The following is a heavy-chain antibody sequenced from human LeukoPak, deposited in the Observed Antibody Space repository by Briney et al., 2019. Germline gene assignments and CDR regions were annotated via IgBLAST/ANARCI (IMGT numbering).Heavy chain of an antibody. CDR1: GYIFTGYY. CDR3: ARHPYSGSYHFDY. CDR2: INPNSGGT. J-gene: IGHJ4*02. V-gene: IGHV1-2*02. D-gene: IGHD1-26*01. Sequence: GASVNVSCKASGYIFTGYYMHWVRQPPGQGLEWMGWINPNSGGTNSAQKFQGRVTMTRDTSISTAYMELSRLTSDDTAVYYCARHPYSGSYHFDYWGPGNLGSVSS.